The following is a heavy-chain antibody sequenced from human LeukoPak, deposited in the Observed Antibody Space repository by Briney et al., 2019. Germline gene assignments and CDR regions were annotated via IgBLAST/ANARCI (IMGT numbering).Heavy chain of an antibody. D-gene: IGHD3-16*01. J-gene: IGHJ3*02. Sequence: ASVKVSCKASGYTFTSYGISWVRQAPGQGLEWMGWIGAYNGNTNYAQKLQGRVTMTTDTSTSTAYMELRSLRSDDTAVYYCARDPPYDYIWGSARDAFDIWGQGTMVTVSS. CDR2: IGAYNGNT. CDR1: GYTFTSYG. CDR3: ARDPPYDYIWGSARDAFDI. V-gene: IGHV1-18*01.